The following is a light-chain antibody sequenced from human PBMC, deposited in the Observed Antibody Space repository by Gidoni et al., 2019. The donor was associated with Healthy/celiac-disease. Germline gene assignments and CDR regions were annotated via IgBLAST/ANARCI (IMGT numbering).Light chain of an antibody. Sequence: DIQLTQSPSFLSASVGDRVTITCRASQGISSYVAWYQQKPGKAPKLLIYAASTLQSGVPSRFRGRGSGTEFTLTISSLQPDDFATYYCQQLNSYPRTFGQGTKVEIK. CDR1: QGISSY. CDR2: AAS. V-gene: IGKV1-9*01. CDR3: QQLNSYPRT. J-gene: IGKJ1*01.